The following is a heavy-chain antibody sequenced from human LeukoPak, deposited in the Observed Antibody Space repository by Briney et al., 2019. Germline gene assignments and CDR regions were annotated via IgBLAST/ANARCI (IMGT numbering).Heavy chain of an antibody. CDR1: GFSFSNHW. J-gene: IGHJ4*02. CDR2: INSDGSNT. D-gene: IGHD6-13*01. V-gene: IGHV3-74*03. CDR3: TRDVSQSSSWYGEFDY. Sequence: PGGSLRLSCAASGFSFSNHWMHWVRQVPGKGLVWVSRINSDGSNTTYADSVKGRFTISRDNAKNTLYLQMNSLRDEDTAVYYCTRDVSQSSSWYGEFDYWGQGTQVTVSS.